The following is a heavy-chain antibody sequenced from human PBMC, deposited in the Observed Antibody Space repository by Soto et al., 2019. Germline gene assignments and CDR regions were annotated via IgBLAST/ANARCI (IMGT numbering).Heavy chain of an antibody. V-gene: IGHV3-48*03. CDR3: ARDTVTGYFDY. Sequence: WGSLRLSCAASGFTFSSYEMNWVRQAPGKGLEWVSYISSSGSTIYYADSVKGRFTISRDNAKNSLYLQMNSLRAEDTAVYYCARDTVTGYFDYWGQGTLVTVSS. J-gene: IGHJ4*02. D-gene: IGHD4-17*01. CDR1: GFTFSSYE. CDR2: ISSSGSTI.